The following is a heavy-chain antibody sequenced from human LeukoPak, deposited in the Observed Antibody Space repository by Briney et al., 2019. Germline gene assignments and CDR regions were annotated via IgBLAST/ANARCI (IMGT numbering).Heavy chain of an antibody. CDR3: ARACSGGGCYLAAFDI. V-gene: IGHV3-23*01. CDR1: GFTFSHYD. Sequence: GGPLRLSCAASGFTFSHYDMSWVRRAPGKGLEWVSTVIGSGSSTYYADSVKGRFTISRDNSKSTLYLHMDSLRAEDTALYYCARACSGGGCYLAAFDIWGQGTMVTVSS. D-gene: IGHD2-15*01. CDR2: VIGSGSST. J-gene: IGHJ3*02.